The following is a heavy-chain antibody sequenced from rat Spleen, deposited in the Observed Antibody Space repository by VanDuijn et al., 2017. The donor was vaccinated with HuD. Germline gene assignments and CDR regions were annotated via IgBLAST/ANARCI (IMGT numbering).Heavy chain of an antibody. J-gene: IGHJ3*01. V-gene: IGHV5-7*01. CDR3: ARHGGLRNWFAY. CDR2: ITYDGSSS. Sequence: EVQLVESGGGLVQPGRSLKLSCAASGFTFSDYNVAWVRQAPKKGLEWVTTITYDGSSSYYRASVKGRFTISRDNAKSTLYLQMDSLRSEDTATYYCARHGGLRNWFAYWGQGTLVTVSS. CDR1: GFTFSDYN. D-gene: IGHD1-11*01.